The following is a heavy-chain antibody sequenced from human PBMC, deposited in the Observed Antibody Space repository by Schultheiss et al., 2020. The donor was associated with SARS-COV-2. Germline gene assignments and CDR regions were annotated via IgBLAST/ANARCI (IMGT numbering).Heavy chain of an antibody. J-gene: IGHJ6*03. Sequence: SETLSLTCTVSGGSVSSGSYYWSWIRQPPGKGLEWIGEVHHSGSTNYNPSLKSRVTILVDTSKNQFSLKLSSVTAADTAVYYCGREGVKQFLYYYYYMDVWGKGTTVTVSS. V-gene: IGHV4-61*01. CDR2: VHHSGST. CDR1: GGSVSSGSYY. CDR3: GREGVKQFLYYYYYMDV. D-gene: IGHD6-19*01.